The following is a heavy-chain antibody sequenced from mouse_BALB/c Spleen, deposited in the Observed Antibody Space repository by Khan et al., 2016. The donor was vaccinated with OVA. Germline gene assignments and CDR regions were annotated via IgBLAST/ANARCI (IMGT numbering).Heavy chain of an antibody. CDR1: GYTFTSYT. CDR2: INPSNSYT. Sequence: VQLQQSGAELARPGASVEMSCKASGYTFTSYTMHWIKQRPGPGLEWIGYINPSNSYTNYNQKFKDKATLPADKSSSTAYMQLSSLNTTDSAVYYCAREGGYYRCDGWFAYWGQGTLVTVSA. D-gene: IGHD2-14*01. V-gene: IGHV1-4*01. J-gene: IGHJ3*01. CDR3: AREGGYYRCDGWFAY.